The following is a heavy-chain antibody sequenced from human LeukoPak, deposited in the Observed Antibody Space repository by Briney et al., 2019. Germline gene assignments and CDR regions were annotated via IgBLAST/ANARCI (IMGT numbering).Heavy chain of an antibody. J-gene: IGHJ4*02. Sequence: GGSLTLSCAASGFTFSDYYMSWIRQAPGKGLEWVSYISSSSSYTNYADSVKGRFTISRDNAKNSLYLQMNSLRAEDTAVYYCAGGGPRNYFDYWGQGTLVTVSS. V-gene: IGHV3-11*06. CDR3: AGGGPRNYFDY. CDR1: GFTFSDYY. CDR2: ISSSSSYT.